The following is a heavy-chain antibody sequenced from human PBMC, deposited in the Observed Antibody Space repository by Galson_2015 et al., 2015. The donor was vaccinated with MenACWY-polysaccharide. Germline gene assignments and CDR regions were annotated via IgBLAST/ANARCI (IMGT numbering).Heavy chain of an antibody. J-gene: IGHJ4*02. Sequence: SLRLSCAASGLTFSSYAMSWVRQAPGKGLEWVSALSGSGSSTYYADSVKGRFTISRDNSKSTLDLQMNSLRAEDSAVYYCAKGDFYNSGTYYPFFDCWGQGTLVTVSS. CDR2: LSGSGSST. V-gene: IGHV3-23*01. CDR3: AKGDFYNSGTYYPFFDC. CDR1: GLTFSSYA. D-gene: IGHD3-22*01.